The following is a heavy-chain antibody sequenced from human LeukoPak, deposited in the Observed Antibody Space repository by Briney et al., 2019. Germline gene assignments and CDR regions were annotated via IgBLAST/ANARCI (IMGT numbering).Heavy chain of an antibody. J-gene: IGHJ4*02. Sequence: GGSLRLSCAASGFTFSSYEMNWVRQAPGKGLEWVSYISSSGSTIYYADSVKGRFTISRDNAKNSLYLQMNSLRAEDTAVYYCARDSLNSSGWYRFDCWGQGTLVTVSS. CDR1: GFTFSSYE. CDR3: ARDSLNSSGWYRFDC. D-gene: IGHD6-19*01. CDR2: ISSSGSTI. V-gene: IGHV3-48*03.